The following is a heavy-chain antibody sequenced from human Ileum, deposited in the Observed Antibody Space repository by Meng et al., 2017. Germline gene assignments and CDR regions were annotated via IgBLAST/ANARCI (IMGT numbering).Heavy chain of an antibody. D-gene: IGHD3-10*01. CDR1: GGSVSSASYD. Sequence: HESCPRLVSACETLSLNSNVTGGSVSSASYDCRSIRQPPGKGLEWIVLIHYSGSRNYTPSLKRRVTMSVDTSKNQVSLRLTSVTAADTAVYYCARFYGSGTFEVHDYWGQGTLVTVSS. CDR2: IHYSGSR. J-gene: IGHJ4*02. V-gene: IGHV4-61*01. CDR3: ARFYGSGTFEVHDY.